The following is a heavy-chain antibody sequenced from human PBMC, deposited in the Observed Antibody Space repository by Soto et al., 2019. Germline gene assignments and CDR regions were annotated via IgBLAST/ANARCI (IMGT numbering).Heavy chain of an antibody. CDR2: INTDGSST. D-gene: IGHD6-19*01. V-gene: IGHV3-74*01. J-gene: IGHJ4*02. Sequence: EVQLVESGGGLVQPGGSLRLSCAASGFTFTSYWMHWVRQAPGKGLVWVSRINTDGSSTSYADSGKGRFTISRDNAQTTLYLHMNSLRAAATPVYYCARAIAVAGTGGFYWGQGTLVTVSS. CDR3: ARAIAVAGTGGFY. CDR1: GFTFTSYW.